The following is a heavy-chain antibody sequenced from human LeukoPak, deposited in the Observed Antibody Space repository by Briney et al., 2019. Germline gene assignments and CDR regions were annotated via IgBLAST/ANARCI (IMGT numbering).Heavy chain of an antibody. CDR2: ISYDGSNK. V-gene: IGHV3-30*03. CDR1: GFTFSSYG. Sequence: GGSLRLSCAASGFTFSSYGMHWVRQAPGKGLEWVAVISYDGSNKYYADSVKGRFTISRDNSKNTLYLQMNSLRAEDTAVYYCARNSLGYYYDSSGYYYFDYWDQGTLVTVSS. CDR3: ARNSLGYYYDSSGYYYFDY. J-gene: IGHJ4*02. D-gene: IGHD3-22*01.